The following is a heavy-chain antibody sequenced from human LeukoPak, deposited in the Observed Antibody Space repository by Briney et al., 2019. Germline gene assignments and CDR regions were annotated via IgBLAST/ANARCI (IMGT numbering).Heavy chain of an antibody. J-gene: IGHJ4*02. V-gene: IGHV3-23*01. Sequence: GGSLRLSCAASGFTFDTYAMSWVRQAPGKGLQWVSTISGSGGSTYYADSVKGRFTVSRDNSKNTLYLQLNSLRVEDTATYYCATHFTTATDIRIFDSWGQGSLVTVSS. D-gene: IGHD5-24*01. CDR3: ATHFTTATDIRIFDS. CDR2: ISGSGGST. CDR1: GFTFDTYA.